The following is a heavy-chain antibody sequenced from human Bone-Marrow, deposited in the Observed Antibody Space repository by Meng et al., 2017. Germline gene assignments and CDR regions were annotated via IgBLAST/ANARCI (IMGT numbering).Heavy chain of an antibody. CDR3: ARPLNRRDGYSLDY. J-gene: IGHJ4*02. D-gene: IGHD5-24*01. Sequence: GESLKISCAASGFTFSSYAMHWVRQAPGKGLEWVAVISYDGSNKYYADSVKGRFTISRDNSKNTLYLQMNSLRAEDTAVYYCARPLNRRDGYSLDYWGQGTLVTVSS. CDR1: GFTFSSYA. V-gene: IGHV3-30*04. CDR2: ISYDGSNK.